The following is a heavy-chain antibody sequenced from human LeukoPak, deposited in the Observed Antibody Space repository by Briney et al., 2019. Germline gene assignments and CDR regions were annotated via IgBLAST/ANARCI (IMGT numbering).Heavy chain of an antibody. Sequence: GGSLRLSCAASGFTFRNYAMSWVRQAPGKGLEWVSGIDPSGTYTYYADSVKGRFTISRDNSKNTLYLQLNSLRAEDTAAYYCAKGPERSDRGYSDYCGQGTLVTVSS. V-gene: IGHV3-23*01. CDR3: AKGPERSDRGYSDY. J-gene: IGHJ4*02. CDR2: IDPSGTYT. CDR1: GFTFRNYA. D-gene: IGHD1-14*01.